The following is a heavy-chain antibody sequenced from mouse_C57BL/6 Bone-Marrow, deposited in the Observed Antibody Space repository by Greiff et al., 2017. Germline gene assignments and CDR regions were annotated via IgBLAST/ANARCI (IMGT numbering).Heavy chain of an antibody. CDR1: GFTFSSYG. D-gene: IGHD2-3*01. J-gene: IGHJ2*01. Sequence: EVQLVESGGDLVKPGGSLKLSCAASGFTFSSYGMSWVRQTPDKRLEWVATISSGGSYTYYPDSVKGRFTISRDNAKNTLYLQLSSLKSEDTAMYYCARHGGYYVYYFDYWDQGTTLTVSS. V-gene: IGHV5-6*01. CDR3: ARHGGYYVYYFDY. CDR2: ISSGGSYT.